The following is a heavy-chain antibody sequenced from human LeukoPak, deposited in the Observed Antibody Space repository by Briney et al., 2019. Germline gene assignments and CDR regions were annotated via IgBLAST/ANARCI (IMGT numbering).Heavy chain of an antibody. Sequence: KPSETLSLTCTVSGDSFRSYYWSWIRQPPGKGLEWIGYIYYSGSTNYNPSLKSRVPISVDTSKNQFSLKLNSVTAADTAVYYCARGRNLEWFDYWGQGTLVTVSS. V-gene: IGHV4-59*01. D-gene: IGHD3-3*01. CDR2: IYYSGST. CDR1: GDSFRSYY. CDR3: ARGRNLEWFDY. J-gene: IGHJ5*01.